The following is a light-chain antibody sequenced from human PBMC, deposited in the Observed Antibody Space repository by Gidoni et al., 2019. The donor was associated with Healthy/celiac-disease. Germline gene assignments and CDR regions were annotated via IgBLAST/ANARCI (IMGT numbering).Light chain of an antibody. Sequence: DIQMTQSPYSLSASVGDRVTITCRASQSISSYLNWYQQKPGKAPKLLIYAASSLQSGVPSRFSGSGSGTDFTITICSLQPEDFATYYCQQSYSTPFSFGQGTKLEIK. J-gene: IGKJ2*03. CDR2: AAS. V-gene: IGKV1-39*01. CDR1: QSISSY. CDR3: QQSYSTPFS.